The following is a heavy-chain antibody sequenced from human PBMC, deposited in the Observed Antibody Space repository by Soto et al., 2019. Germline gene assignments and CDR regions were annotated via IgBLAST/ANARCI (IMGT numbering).Heavy chain of an antibody. CDR2: IIPIFGTA. CDR1: GGTFSSYA. J-gene: IGHJ4*02. D-gene: IGHD3-10*01. Sequence: PGASVKVSCKASGGTFSSYAISWVRQAPGQGLEWMGGIIPIFGTANYAQKFQGRVTITADESTSTAYMELSSLRSEDTAVYYCARDGSGSYYNVYFDYWGQGTLVTSPQ. V-gene: IGHV1-69*13. CDR3: ARDGSGSYYNVYFDY.